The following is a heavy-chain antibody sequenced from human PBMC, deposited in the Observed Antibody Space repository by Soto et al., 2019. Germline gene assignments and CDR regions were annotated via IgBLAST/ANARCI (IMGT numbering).Heavy chain of an antibody. CDR1: GFTFSSNY. CDR2: IYNGGNT. Sequence: EVQLVETGGGLIQPGGSLRLSCAASGFTFSSNYMSLVRQDPGKGLEWVSVIYNGGNTYYADSVKDRFTISRDNSKNTSYLQLNSLRAEDTAVYYCAVLGGAANWFDPWGQGTLVTVSS. V-gene: IGHV3-53*02. J-gene: IGHJ5*02. CDR3: AVLGGAANWFDP. D-gene: IGHD3-3*01.